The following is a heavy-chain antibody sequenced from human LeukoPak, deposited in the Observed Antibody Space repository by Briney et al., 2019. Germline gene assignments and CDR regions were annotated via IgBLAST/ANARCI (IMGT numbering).Heavy chain of an antibody. CDR2: IYYSGGT. Sequence: SETLSLTCTVSGGSISSSSYYWGWIRQPPGKGLEWIGSIYYSGGTYYNPSLKSRVTISVDTSKNQFSLKLSSVTAADTAVYYCASPHCSSTSCYGWFDPWGQGTLVTVSS. CDR3: ASPHCSSTSCYGWFDP. J-gene: IGHJ5*02. D-gene: IGHD2-2*01. CDR1: GGSISSSSYY. V-gene: IGHV4-39*01.